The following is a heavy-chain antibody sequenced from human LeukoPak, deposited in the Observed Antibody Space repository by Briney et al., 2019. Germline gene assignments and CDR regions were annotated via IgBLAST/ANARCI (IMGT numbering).Heavy chain of an antibody. CDR1: GFILRNYA. CDR2: TSGGGGTT. CDR3: AKGIHLSLSENDY. D-gene: IGHD5-18*01. V-gene: IGHV3-23*01. Sequence: GGSLTLSCAASGFILRNYAMTWVRHAPGKGLEWDSGTSGGGGTTNHADSGTGRLTISRDNSKNTVFLQMNSLRAEDTAIYYCAKGIHLSLSENDYWGQGTLVTVSS. J-gene: IGHJ4*02.